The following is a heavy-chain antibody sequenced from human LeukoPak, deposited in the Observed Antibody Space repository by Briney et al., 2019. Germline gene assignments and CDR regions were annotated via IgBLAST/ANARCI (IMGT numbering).Heavy chain of an antibody. D-gene: IGHD2-21*01. CDR2: ISASSNFI. Sequence: GGSLRLSCAASGFTFSSYGINWVRQAPGKGLEWVSSISASSNFIYYADSVKGRFTISRDNSKNTVSLHMNSLRAEDSAIYRCARAYDKAYDYWGQGTLVTVSS. V-gene: IGHV3-21*04. J-gene: IGHJ4*02. CDR1: GFTFSSYG. CDR3: ARAYDKAYDY.